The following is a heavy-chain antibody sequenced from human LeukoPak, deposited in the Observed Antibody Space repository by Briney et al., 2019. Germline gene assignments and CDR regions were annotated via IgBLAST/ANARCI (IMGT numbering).Heavy chain of an antibody. Sequence: GSLRLSCAASGFTFSNAWMSWVRQAPGKGLEWIGEINHSGSTNYNPSLKSRVTISVDTSKNQFSLKLSSVTAADTAVYYCARRGGLLWFGDRWRKNWFDPWGQGTLVTVSS. CDR3: ARRGGLLWFGDRWRKNWFDP. J-gene: IGHJ5*02. CDR1: GFTFSNAW. CDR2: INHSGST. D-gene: IGHD3-10*01. V-gene: IGHV4-34*01.